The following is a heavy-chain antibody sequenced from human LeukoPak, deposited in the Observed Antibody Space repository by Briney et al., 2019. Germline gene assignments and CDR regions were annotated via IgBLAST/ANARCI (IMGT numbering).Heavy chain of an antibody. Sequence: GGSLRLSCAASGFTFSSYSMNWVRQAPGKGLEWVSSISSSSSYIYYADSVKGRFTISRDNAKNSLYLQMNSLRAEDTAVYYCARDHQAPFCSGYYHNWFDPWGQGTLVTVSS. J-gene: IGHJ5*02. V-gene: IGHV3-21*01. D-gene: IGHD3-3*01. CDR1: GFTFSSYS. CDR3: ARDHQAPFCSGYYHNWFDP. CDR2: ISSSSSYI.